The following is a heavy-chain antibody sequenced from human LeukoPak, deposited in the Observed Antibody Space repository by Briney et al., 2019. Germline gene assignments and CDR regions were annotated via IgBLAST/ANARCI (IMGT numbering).Heavy chain of an antibody. Sequence: GGSLRLSCAASGFSFSTYWMAWVRQAPGKGLEWVANIKGDESARHQADSVKGRFTISRGNAQNSVYLQMSSLRGEDTAVYYCARDVGGSLDYWGQGTLVTVSS. D-gene: IGHD1-26*01. CDR3: ARDVGGSLDY. V-gene: IGHV3-7*01. CDR2: IKGDESAR. J-gene: IGHJ4*02. CDR1: GFSFSTYW.